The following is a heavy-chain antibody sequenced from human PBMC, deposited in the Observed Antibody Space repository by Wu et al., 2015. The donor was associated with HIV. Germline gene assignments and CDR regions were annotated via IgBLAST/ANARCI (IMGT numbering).Heavy chain of an antibody. D-gene: IGHD3-22*01. Sequence: QVQLVQSGAEVKKPGASVKVSCKASGYTFTSYYMHWVRQAPGQGLEWMGIINPSGGSTSYAQKFQGRVTMTRDTSTSTVYMELSSLRSEDTAVYYCARDTATGYYDSSGYPGDYWGQGTLVTVSS. V-gene: IGHV1-46*03. CDR2: INPSGGST. J-gene: IGHJ4*02. CDR1: GYTFTSYY. CDR3: ARDTATGYYDSSGYPGDY.